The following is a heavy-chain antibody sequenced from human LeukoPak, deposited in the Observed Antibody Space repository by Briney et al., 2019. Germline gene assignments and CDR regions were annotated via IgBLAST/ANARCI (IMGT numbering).Heavy chain of an antibody. Sequence: GGSLRLSCATSGLKFSDAWMTWVRQPPGKGLERVGRIESQAAGGTLDYAAPVKGRFTISRDDSKDTVYLQMNSLKAEDTAIYYCAWSGFHWLARWGQGTLVTVSS. CDR2: IESQAAGGTL. J-gene: IGHJ5*02. CDR1: GLKFSDAW. V-gene: IGHV3-15*04. CDR3: AWSGFHWLAR. D-gene: IGHD3-3*01.